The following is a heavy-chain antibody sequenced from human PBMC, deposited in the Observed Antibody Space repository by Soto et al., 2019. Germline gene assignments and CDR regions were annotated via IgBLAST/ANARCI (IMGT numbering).Heavy chain of an antibody. CDR3: ARDYRPVTIFGVVIIYNWFDP. D-gene: IGHD3-3*01. CDR2: INPSGGST. J-gene: IGHJ5*02. Sequence: ASVKVSCKASGYTFTSYYMHWVRQAPGQGLEWMGIINPSGGSTSYAQKLQGRVTMTRDTSTSTVYMELSSLRSEDTAVYYCARDYRPVTIFGVVIIYNWFDPWGQGTLVTVSS. CDR1: GYTFTSYY. V-gene: IGHV1-46*03.